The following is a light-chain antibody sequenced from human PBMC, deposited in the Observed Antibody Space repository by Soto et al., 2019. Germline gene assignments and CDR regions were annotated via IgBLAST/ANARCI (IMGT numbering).Light chain of an antibody. J-gene: IGKJ2*01. Sequence: DVQMTQSPSTLSASVGDRVTISCRASQNVFSRLAWFQQKPGKAPKALIFDAFNLQSGVPPRFSGSGSGTEFTLTISGLQPDGFATYYCQQYHTYYTFGQGTRVEIK. CDR2: DAF. V-gene: IGKV1-5*01. CDR3: QQYHTYYT. CDR1: QNVFSR.